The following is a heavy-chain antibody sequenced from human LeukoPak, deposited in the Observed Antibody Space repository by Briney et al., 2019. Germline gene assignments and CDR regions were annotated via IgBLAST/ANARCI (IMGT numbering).Heavy chain of an antibody. CDR1: GYTFTGYY. V-gene: IGHV1-2*02. Sequence: ASVKVSCKASGYTFTGYYMHWVRQAPGQGLEWMGWINPNSGGTNYAQKFQARVTMTRDTSTSTVYMELSSLRSEDTAVYYCARDWVHPYYYDISGYNPFDYWGQGTLVTVSS. CDR2: INPNSGGT. CDR3: ARDWVHPYYYDISGYNPFDY. D-gene: IGHD3-22*01. J-gene: IGHJ4*02.